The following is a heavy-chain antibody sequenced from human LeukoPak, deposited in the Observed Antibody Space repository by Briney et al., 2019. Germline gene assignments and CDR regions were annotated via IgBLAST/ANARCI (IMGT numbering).Heavy chain of an antibody. Sequence: ASVKVSCKASGYTFTGYYMHWVRQAPGQGLEWMGWINPNSGGTNYAQKFQDRVSMTRDTSISTAYMQLSRLRSEDTAVYYCARTPVGKREWYRGAEQVDIWYYYYYMDGWGKGTTVTISS. D-gene: IGHD3-3*01. V-gene: IGHV1-2*02. CDR1: GYTFTGYY. J-gene: IGHJ6*03. CDR2: INPNSGGT. CDR3: ARTPVGKREWYRGAEQVDIWYYYYYMDG.